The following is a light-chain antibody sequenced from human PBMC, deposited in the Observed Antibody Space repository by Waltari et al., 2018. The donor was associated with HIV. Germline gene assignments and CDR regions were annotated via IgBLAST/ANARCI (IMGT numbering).Light chain of an antibody. V-gene: IGKV1-9*01. CDR1: QGISNY. Sequence: DIQLTQSPSFLSASIGDRVTITCRASQGISNYLAWYLQKPGKAPKLLIYAAASLQSGVPSRFSGSGFGTEFSLTISSLQPEDFATYFCQQLDSYPRTFGGGTRVEIK. CDR2: AAA. CDR3: QQLDSYPRT. J-gene: IGKJ4*01.